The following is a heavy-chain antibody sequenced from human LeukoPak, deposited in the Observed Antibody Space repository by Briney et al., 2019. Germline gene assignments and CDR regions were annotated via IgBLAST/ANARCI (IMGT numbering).Heavy chain of an antibody. J-gene: IGHJ6*03. V-gene: IGHV3-7*01. D-gene: IGHD3-22*01. Sequence: GGSLRLSCAASGFTFSSYWMSWVRQAPGKGLEWVANIKQDGSEKYYVDSVKGRFTISRDNAKNSLYLQMNSLRAEDTAVYYCARDYYDSSGYYLRYYYYYYMDVWGKGTTVTVSS. CDR1: GFTFSSYW. CDR2: IKQDGSEK. CDR3: ARDYYDSSGYYLRYYYYYYMDV.